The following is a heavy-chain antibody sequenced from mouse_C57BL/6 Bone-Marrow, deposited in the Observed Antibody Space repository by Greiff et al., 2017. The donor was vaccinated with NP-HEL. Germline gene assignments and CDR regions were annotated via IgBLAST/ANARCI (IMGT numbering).Heavy chain of an antibody. D-gene: IGHD2-3*01. CDR3: AIGGYYPDYAIDY. CDR2: ISSGSSTI. CDR1: GFTFSDYG. J-gene: IGHJ4*01. Sequence: EVKVVESGGGLVKPGGSLKLSCAASGFTFSDYGMHWVRQAPEKGLEWVAYISSGSSTIYYADTVKGRFTISRYHSKNTLFLQMTGLRSEDTAMYYSAIGGYYPDYAIDYWGQGNSVTVSS. V-gene: IGHV5-17*01.